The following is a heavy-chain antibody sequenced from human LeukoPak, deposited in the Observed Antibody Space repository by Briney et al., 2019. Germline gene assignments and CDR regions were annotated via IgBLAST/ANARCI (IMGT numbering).Heavy chain of an antibody. Sequence: GGSLRLSCAASGFTFSSYAMSWVRQAPGKGLEWVSAISGSGGNTYYADSVKGRFTISRDNSKNTLYLQMNSLRAEDTAVYYCANIVVVPAATRAFAFDIWGQGTMVTVSS. J-gene: IGHJ3*02. CDR1: GFTFSSYA. V-gene: IGHV3-23*01. CDR3: ANIVVVPAATRAFAFDI. CDR2: ISGSGGNT. D-gene: IGHD2-2*01.